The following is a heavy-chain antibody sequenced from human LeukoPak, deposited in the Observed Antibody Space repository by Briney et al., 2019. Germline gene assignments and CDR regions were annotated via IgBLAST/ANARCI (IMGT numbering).Heavy chain of an antibody. CDR2: ISSSGSTI. CDR1: GFTFSSYE. CDR3: ARQMTTVVTPFDY. J-gene: IGHJ4*02. D-gene: IGHD4-23*01. V-gene: IGHV3-48*03. Sequence: GGSLRLSCAASGFTFSSYEMNWVRQAPGKGLEWVSYISSSGSTIYYADSVKGRFTISRDNAKNSLYLQMNSLRAEDTAVYYCARQMTTVVTPFDYWGQGTLVTVSS.